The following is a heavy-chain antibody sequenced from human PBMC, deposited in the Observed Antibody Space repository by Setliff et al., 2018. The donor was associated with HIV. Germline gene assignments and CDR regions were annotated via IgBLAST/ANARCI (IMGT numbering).Heavy chain of an antibody. Sequence: SETLSLTCTVSGDTDFYWNWIRQPPGKGLEWIGHIHASGKTNYNPSLKSRVTISLDTSKMQFSLHLTSVTAADTAVYYCATLDPSGGNFLAYWGQGTLVTVSS. D-gene: IGHD2-21*02. CDR1: GDTDFY. V-gene: IGHV4-4*09. CDR2: IHASGKT. J-gene: IGHJ4*02. CDR3: ATLDPSGGNFLAY.